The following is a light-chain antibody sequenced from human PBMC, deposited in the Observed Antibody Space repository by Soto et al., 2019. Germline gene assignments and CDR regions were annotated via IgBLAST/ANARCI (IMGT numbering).Light chain of an antibody. CDR1: SSDVGDYNF. CDR2: DVS. J-gene: IGLJ1*01. Sequence: QSVLTQPASVSGSPGQSITISCTGTSSDVGDYNFVSWYQQHPGKAPKLMIYDVSNRPSGVSNRFSGSKSGNTASLTISGLQAEDEADYDCSSYTSSITRYVFGTGTKLTVL. V-gene: IGLV2-14*01. CDR3: SSYTSSITRYV.